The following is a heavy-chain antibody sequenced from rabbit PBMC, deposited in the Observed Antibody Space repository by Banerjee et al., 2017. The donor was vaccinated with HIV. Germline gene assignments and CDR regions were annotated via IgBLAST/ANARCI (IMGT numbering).Heavy chain of an antibody. Sequence: QSLEESGGDLVKPGASLTLTCTASGFSLSSSYYMCWVRQAPGKGLEWIACIDVGNSDAFYASWAKGRFTISKTSSTTVTLQMTSLTVADTATHFCARTGYVADGYAFNLWGPGTLVTVS. J-gene: IGHJ4*01. V-gene: IGHV1S40*01. CDR1: GFSLSSSYY. CDR3: ARTGYVADGYAFNL. CDR2: IDVGNSDA. D-gene: IGHD6-1*01.